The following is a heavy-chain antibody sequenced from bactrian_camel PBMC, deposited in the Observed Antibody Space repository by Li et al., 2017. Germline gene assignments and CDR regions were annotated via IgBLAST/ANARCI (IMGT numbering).Heavy chain of an antibody. J-gene: IGHJ6*01. Sequence: VQLVESGGGSVQPGGSLRLSCAASGFTFSSVSMTWVRQAPGKGLEWVSSINGGGSATTYTDSVKGRFTISRDNAKNTVYLQLNSLKTEDMAMYYCLSGRRSFGYWGQGTQVTVS. CDR3: LSGRRSFGY. CDR1: GFTFSSVS. D-gene: IGHD5*01. V-gene: IGHV3S42*01. CDR2: INGGGSAT.